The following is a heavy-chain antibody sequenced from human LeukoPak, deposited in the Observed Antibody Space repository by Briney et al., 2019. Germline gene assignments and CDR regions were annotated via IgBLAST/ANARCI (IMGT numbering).Heavy chain of an antibody. J-gene: IGHJ4*02. CDR1: GGSISSYY. CDR2: IYYSGST. V-gene: IGHV4-59*01. CDR3: ARDRRYSYGYDY. D-gene: IGHD5-18*01. Sequence: ASETLSLTCTVSGGSISSYYWSWIRQPPGKGLEWIGYIYYSGSTNYNPSLKSRVTISVDTSKNQFSLKPSSVTAADTAVYYCARDRRYSYGYDYWGQGTLVTVSS.